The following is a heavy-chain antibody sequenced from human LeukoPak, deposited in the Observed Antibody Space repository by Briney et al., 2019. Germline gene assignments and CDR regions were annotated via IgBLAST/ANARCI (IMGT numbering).Heavy chain of an antibody. V-gene: IGHV1-69*06. Sequence: SVKVSCKASGYTFTSYYMHWVRQAPGQGLEWMGGIIPIFGTANYAQKFQGRVTITADKSTSTAYMELSSLRSDDTAVYYCARDSGERGSGSYLIAYWGQGTLVTVSS. D-gene: IGHD3-10*01. CDR1: GYTFTSYY. CDR3: ARDSGERGSGSYLIAY. J-gene: IGHJ4*02. CDR2: IIPIFGTA.